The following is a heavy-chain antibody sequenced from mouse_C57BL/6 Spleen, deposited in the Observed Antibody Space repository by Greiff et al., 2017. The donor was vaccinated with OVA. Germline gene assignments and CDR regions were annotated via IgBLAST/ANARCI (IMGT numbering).Heavy chain of an antibody. CDR2: IRNKANGYTT. Sequence: EVNVVESGGGLVQPGGSLSLSCAASGFTFTDYYMSWVRQPPGKALEWLGFIRNKANGYTTEYSASVKGRFTISRDNSQSILYLQMNALRAEYRATYYCARSYSNYLYAMDYWGQGTSVTVSS. D-gene: IGHD2-5*01. CDR3: ARSYSNYLYAMDY. CDR1: GFTFTDYY. V-gene: IGHV7-3*01. J-gene: IGHJ4*01.